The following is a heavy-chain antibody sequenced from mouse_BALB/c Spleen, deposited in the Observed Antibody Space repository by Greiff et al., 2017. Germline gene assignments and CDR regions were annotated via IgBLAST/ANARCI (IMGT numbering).Heavy chain of an antibody. CDR1: GYTFTDYA. V-gene: IGHV1S137*01. Sequence: VQLQQSGAELVRPGVSVKISCKGSGYTFTDYAMHWVKQSHAKSLEWIGVISTYYGDASYNQKFKGKATMTVDKSSSTAYMELARLTSEDSAIYYCARSWDEDYFDYWGQGTTLTVSS. CDR3: ARSWDEDYFDY. J-gene: IGHJ2*01. D-gene: IGHD4-1*01. CDR2: ISTYYGDA.